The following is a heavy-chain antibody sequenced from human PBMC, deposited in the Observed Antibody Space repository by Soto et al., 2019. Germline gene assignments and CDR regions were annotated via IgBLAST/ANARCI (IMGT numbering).Heavy chain of an antibody. J-gene: IGHJ3*02. V-gene: IGHV1-8*01. CDR3: ARVYCSGGSCYPGAFDI. Sequence: GASVKVSCKASGYTFTSYDINWVRQATGQGLEWMGWMNPNSGNTGYAQKFQGRVTMNRNTSISTAYMELSSLRSEDTAVYYCARVYCSGGSCYPGAFDIWGQGTMVTVSS. D-gene: IGHD2-15*01. CDR1: GYTFTSYD. CDR2: MNPNSGNT.